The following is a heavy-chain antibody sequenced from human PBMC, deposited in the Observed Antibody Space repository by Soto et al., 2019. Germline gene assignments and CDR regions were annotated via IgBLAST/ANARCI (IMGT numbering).Heavy chain of an antibody. CDR2: INHSGST. V-gene: IGHV4-34*01. D-gene: IGHD3-3*01. J-gene: IGHJ6*02. Sequence: KTSETLSLTCAFYVGSFSVYYWSWIRQPPGKGLDLIGEINHSGSTNYNPSLKSRVTISVDTSKNQFSLKLSSVTAADTAVYYCARERFLEWLLRDYYYYYGMDVWGQGTTVTVSS. CDR3: ARERFLEWLLRDYYYYYGMDV. CDR1: VGSFSVYY.